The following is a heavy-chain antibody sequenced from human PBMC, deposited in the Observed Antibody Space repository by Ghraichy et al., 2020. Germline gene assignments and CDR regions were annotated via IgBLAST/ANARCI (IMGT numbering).Heavy chain of an antibody. CDR1: GFTFSSW. J-gene: IGHJ6*02. Sequence: GGSLRLSCAVSGFTFSSWMSWVRQVPGKGLEWVASIKEDGSDKSYVDSLRGRFTISRDNAKNSLYLQMSSLRAEDTAVYYCARRLVVPGASGWGYGMDVWGQGTTVTVSS. V-gene: IGHV3-7*01. D-gene: IGHD2-2*01. CDR2: IKEDGSDK. CDR3: ARRLVVPGASGWGYGMDV.